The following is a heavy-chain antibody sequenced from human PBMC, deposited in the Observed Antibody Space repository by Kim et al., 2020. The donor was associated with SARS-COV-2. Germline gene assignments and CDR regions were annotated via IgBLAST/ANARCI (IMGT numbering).Heavy chain of an antibody. Sequence: ASVKVSCKASGYTFTGYYMHWVRQAPGQGLEWMGWINPNSGGTNYAQKFQGWVTMTRDTSISTAYMELSRLRSDDTAVYYCAFQDYGGNSLDYWGQGTLVTVSS. CDR2: INPNSGGT. D-gene: IGHD4-17*01. CDR3: AFQDYGGNSLDY. CDR1: GYTFTGYY. V-gene: IGHV1-2*04. J-gene: IGHJ4*02.